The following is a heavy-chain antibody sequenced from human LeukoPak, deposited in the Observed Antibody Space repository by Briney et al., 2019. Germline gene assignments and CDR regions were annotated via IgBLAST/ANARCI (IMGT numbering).Heavy chain of an antibody. V-gene: IGHV3-48*03. CDR2: ISSSGSTI. J-gene: IGHJ4*02. D-gene: IGHD6-6*01. CDR3: ARDRSMATRLWTPTDY. Sequence: GGSLRLSCAASGFTFSSYEMNWVRQAPGKGLEWVSYISSSGSTIYYADSVKGRFTISRDNSKNTLYLQMNSLRAEDTAVYYCARDRSMATRLWTPTDYWGQGTLVTVSS. CDR1: GFTFSSYE.